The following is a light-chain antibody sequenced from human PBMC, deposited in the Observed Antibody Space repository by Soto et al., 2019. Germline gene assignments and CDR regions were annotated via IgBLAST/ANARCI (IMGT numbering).Light chain of an antibody. CDR3: QQYNNWPPWT. J-gene: IGKJ1*01. CDR1: QSVSSSY. CDR2: GAS. V-gene: IGKV3-15*01. Sequence: EIVLTQSPGTLCLSPGERATLSCRASQSVSSSYLAWYQQKPGQAPRLLIYGASTRATGIPARFSGSGSGTEFTLTISSLQSEDFAVYYCQQYNNWPPWTFGQGTKVDIK.